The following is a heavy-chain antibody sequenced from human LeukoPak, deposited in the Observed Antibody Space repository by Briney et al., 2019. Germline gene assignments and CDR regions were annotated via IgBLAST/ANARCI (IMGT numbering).Heavy chain of an antibody. J-gene: IGHJ4*02. D-gene: IGHD3-10*01. CDR1: GGSISSGGYY. Sequence: SQTLSLTCTVSGGSISSGGYYWSWIRQHPGKGLEWIGYICYSGSTYYNPSLKSRVTISVDTSKNQFSLKLSSVTAADTAVYYCARGPVVRGWAKRRASDYWGQGTLVTVSS. V-gene: IGHV4-31*03. CDR3: ARGPVVRGWAKRRASDY. CDR2: ICYSGST.